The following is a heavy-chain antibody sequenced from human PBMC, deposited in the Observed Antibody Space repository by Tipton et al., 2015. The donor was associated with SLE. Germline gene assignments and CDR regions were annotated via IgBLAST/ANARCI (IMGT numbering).Heavy chain of an antibody. J-gene: IGHJ4*02. CDR2: IYYSGST. CDR1: GGSISSYD. D-gene: IGHD3-22*01. CDR3: ARSLGSMIEDY. Sequence: LRLSCSVSGGSISSYDWSWIRQPPGKGLEWIGYIYYSGSTNYNPSLKSRVTISVDTSKNQFSLKLSSVTAADTAVYYCARSLGSMIEDYWGQGTLVTVSS. V-gene: IGHV4-59*01.